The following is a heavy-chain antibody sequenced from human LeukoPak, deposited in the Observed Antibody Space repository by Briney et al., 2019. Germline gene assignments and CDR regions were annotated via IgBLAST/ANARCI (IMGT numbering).Heavy chain of an antibody. V-gene: IGHV3-30-3*01. CDR1: GFTFSSYA. Sequence: GGSLRLSCAASGFTFSSYAMHWVRQAPGKGLEWVAVISYDGSNKYYADSVKGRFTISRDNSKNTLYLQMNSLRAEDTAVYYCVRGRPELSGLFYWGQGTLVTVSS. CDR2: ISYDGSNK. J-gene: IGHJ4*02. CDR3: VRGRPELSGLFY. D-gene: IGHD1-26*01.